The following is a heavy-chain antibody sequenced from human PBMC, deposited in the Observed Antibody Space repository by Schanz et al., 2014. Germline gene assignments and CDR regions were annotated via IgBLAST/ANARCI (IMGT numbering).Heavy chain of an antibody. J-gene: IGHJ3*02. D-gene: IGHD3-9*01. V-gene: IGHV3-33*08. Sequence: QVQLVESGGGVVQPGRSLRLSCSASGFTLSSYGMHWVRQAPGKGLEWLAIIWFDGTNKYNADSVKGRFTISRDTSKNTLYLLLSSLRAEDTAVYCCARDEYFFDSGDPFDIWGQGTMVTVSS. CDR3: ARDEYFFDSGDPFDI. CDR1: GFTLSSYG. CDR2: IWFDGTNK.